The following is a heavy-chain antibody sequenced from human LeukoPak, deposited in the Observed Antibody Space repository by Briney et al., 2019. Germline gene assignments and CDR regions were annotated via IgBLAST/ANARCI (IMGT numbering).Heavy chain of an antibody. J-gene: IGHJ6*02. Sequence: ASVKVSCKASGYTLVNYGITWVRQAPGQGLEWMGWISPYNGNTKYAERFQGRVTMTTEKSTNTAYLELRSLTYDDTAVYFCARAITIFGVTIPDGMDVWGQGTTVSVSS. CDR2: ISPYNGNT. V-gene: IGHV1-18*01. D-gene: IGHD3-3*01. CDR3: ARAITIFGVTIPDGMDV. CDR1: GYTLVNYG.